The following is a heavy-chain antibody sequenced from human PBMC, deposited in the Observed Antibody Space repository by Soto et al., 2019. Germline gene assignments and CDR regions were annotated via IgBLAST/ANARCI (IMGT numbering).Heavy chain of an antibody. V-gene: IGHV4-61*01. CDR1: GGSVSSGSYY. CDR2: IYYSGST. CDR3: ARVIKFRQQLVLGTWFDP. Sequence: SETLSLTCTVSGGSVSSGSYYWSWIRQPPGKGLEWIGYIYYSGSTNYNPSLKSRVTISVDTSKNQFSLKLSSVTAADTAVYYCARVIKFRQQLVLGTWFDPWGQGTLVTVSS. D-gene: IGHD6-13*01. J-gene: IGHJ5*02.